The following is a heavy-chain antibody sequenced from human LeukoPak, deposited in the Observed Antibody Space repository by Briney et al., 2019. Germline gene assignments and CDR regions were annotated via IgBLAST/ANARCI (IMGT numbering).Heavy chain of an antibody. D-gene: IGHD3-10*01. CDR2: INHSGST. V-gene: IGHV4-34*01. CDR1: GGSFSGYY. J-gene: IGHJ4*02. Sequence: SETLTLTCAVYGGSFSGYYWSWIRQPPGKGLEWIGEINHSGSTNYNPSLKSRVTISVDTSKNQFSLKLSSVTAADTAVYYCASALWFGGSSFDYWGQGTLVTVSS. CDR3: ASALWFGGSSFDY.